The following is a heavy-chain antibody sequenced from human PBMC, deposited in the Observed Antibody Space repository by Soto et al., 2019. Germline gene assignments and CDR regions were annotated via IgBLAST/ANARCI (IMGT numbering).Heavy chain of an antibody. CDR2: ISAYNGNT. Sequence: QVQLVQSGAEVKKPGASVKVSCKASGYTFTSYGISWVRQAPGQGLEWMGWISAYNGNTNYAQKLQGRVTMTTDTSQRKGYMELKSLGSDGTGGFYFAGGFVAAFDYWGQGTLVTVSS. D-gene: IGHD2-21*01. CDR1: GYTFTSYG. V-gene: IGHV1-18*04. J-gene: IGHJ4*02. CDR3: AGGFVAAFDY.